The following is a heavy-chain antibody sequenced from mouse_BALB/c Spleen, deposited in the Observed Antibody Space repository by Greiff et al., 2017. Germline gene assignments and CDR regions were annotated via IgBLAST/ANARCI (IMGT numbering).Heavy chain of an antibody. CDR2: ISSGGST. J-gene: IGHJ4*01. CDR1: GFTFSSYA. D-gene: IGHD1-1*01. CDR3: AREGGDYYGSSYDYAMDY. V-gene: IGHV5-6-5*01. Sequence: EVQGVESGGGLVKPGGSLKLSCAASGFTFSSYAMSWVRQTPEKRLEWVASISSGGSTYYPDSVKGRFTISRDNARNILYLQMSSLRSEDTAMYYCAREGGDYYGSSYDYAMDYWGQGTSVTVSS.